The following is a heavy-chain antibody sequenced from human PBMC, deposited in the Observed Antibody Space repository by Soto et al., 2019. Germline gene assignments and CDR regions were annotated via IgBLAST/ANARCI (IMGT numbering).Heavy chain of an antibody. CDR1: GYTFTSYY. CDR2: INPSGGST. D-gene: IGHD6-19*01. CDR3: AREGEGAVALDY. V-gene: IGHV1-46*01. J-gene: IGHJ4*02. Sequence: QVQLVQSGAEVKKPGASVKVSCKASGYTFTSYYMHWGRQAPGQGLEWMGIINPSGGSTSYAQKFQGRVTMTRDTSTSTVYMELSSLRSEDTAVYYCAREGEGAVALDYWGQGTLVTVSS.